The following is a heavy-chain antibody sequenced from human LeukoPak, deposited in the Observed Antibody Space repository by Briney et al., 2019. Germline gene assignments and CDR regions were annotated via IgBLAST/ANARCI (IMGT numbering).Heavy chain of an antibody. Sequence: GGSLRLSSAAAGFIFSSYGMHWVRQAPGKGLEWVAFIRYDRSNKYYADSVKGRFTISRDNSKNTLYLQMNSLRAEDTAVYYCAKDKMATTYYFDYWGQGTLVTVSS. CDR3: AKDKMATTYYFDY. CDR2: IRYDRSNK. CDR1: GFIFSSYG. D-gene: IGHD5-24*01. J-gene: IGHJ4*02. V-gene: IGHV3-30*02.